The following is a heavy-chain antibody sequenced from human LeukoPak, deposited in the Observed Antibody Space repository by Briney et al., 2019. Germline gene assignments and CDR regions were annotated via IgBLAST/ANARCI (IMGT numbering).Heavy chain of an antibody. J-gene: IGHJ4*02. V-gene: IGHV4-39*01. Sequence: PSETLSLTCTVSGGSISSPSYYWAWIRQPPGKGLEWIGTIYYSGTRYYNPSLKSRVSISVDTSKDQFSLKLSSVTAADTAVYYCARSELGYCSSTSCTGVVDYWGQGTLVTVSS. CDR2: IYYSGTR. CDR3: ARSELGYCSSTSCTGVVDY. CDR1: GGSISSPSYY. D-gene: IGHD2-2*01.